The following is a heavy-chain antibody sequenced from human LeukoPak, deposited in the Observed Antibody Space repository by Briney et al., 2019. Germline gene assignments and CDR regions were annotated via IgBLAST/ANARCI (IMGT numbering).Heavy chain of an antibody. D-gene: IGHD3-10*01. CDR3: AKDPMVRGVIRY. Sequence: GGSLRLSCAASGFTFSSYAMSWVRQAPGKGLEWVSAISGSGGSTYYADSVKGRFTISRDNSKDTLYLQMNSLRAEDTAVYYCAKDPMVRGVIRYWGQGTLVTVSS. J-gene: IGHJ4*02. CDR1: GFTFSSYA. V-gene: IGHV3-23*01. CDR2: ISGSGGST.